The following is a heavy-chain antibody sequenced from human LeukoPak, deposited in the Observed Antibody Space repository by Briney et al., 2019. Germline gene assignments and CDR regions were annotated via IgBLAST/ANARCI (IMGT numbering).Heavy chain of an antibody. CDR2: INSSGSTI. CDR1: GFTFSDYY. J-gene: IGHJ5*02. CDR3: AREAITIFGVVRTQTTYGPHRFDP. D-gene: IGHD3-3*01. Sequence: GGSLRLSCAASGFTFSDYYMSWIRQAPGKGLEWVSYINSSGSTIYYADSVKGRFTISRDNAKNSLYLQMNSLRAEDTAVYYCAREAITIFGVVRTQTTYGPHRFDPWGQGTLVTVSS. V-gene: IGHV3-11*01.